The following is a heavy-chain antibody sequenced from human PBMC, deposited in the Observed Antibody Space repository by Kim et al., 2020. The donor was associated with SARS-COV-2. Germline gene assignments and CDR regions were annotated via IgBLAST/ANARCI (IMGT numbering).Heavy chain of an antibody. J-gene: IGHJ4*02. CDR3: ARHNRREVWFGEFRSLFSH. D-gene: IGHD3-10*01. CDR1: GGSISSSSYY. V-gene: IGHV4-39*01. CDR2: IYYSGST. Sequence: SETLSLTCTVSGGSISSSSYYWGWIRQPPGKGLEWIGSIYYSGSTYYNPSLKSRVTISVDTSKNQFSLKLSSVTAADTAVYYCARHNRREVWFGEFRSLFSHWGQGTLVTVSS.